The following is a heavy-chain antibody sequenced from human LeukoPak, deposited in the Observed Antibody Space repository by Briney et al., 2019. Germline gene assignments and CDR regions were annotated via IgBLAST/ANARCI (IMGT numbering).Heavy chain of an antibody. V-gene: IGHV3-21*01. D-gene: IGHD1-26*01. J-gene: IGHJ6*03. CDR1: GFTFSSYS. Sequence: PGGSLRLSCAASGFTFSSYSMNWVRQAPGKGLEWVSSISSSTSYIYYADSVKGRFTISRDNAKNSLYLQMNSLRAEDTAVYYCARDGVVGATAYYYYMDVWGKGTTVTISS. CDR3: ARDGVVGATAYYYYMDV. CDR2: ISSSTSYI.